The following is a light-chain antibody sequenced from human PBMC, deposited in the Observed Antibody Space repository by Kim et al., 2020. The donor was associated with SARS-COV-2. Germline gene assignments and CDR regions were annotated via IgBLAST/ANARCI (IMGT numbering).Light chain of an antibody. Sequence: ASVKLTCTLSSGHSSYAIAWHQQQPEKGPRYLMKLNSDGSHSKGDGIPDRFSGSSSGAERYLTISSLQSEDEADYYCQTWGTGIRVFGGGTKLPVL. V-gene: IGLV4-69*01. J-gene: IGLJ3*02. CDR2: LNSDGSH. CDR1: SGHSSYA. CDR3: QTWGTGIRV.